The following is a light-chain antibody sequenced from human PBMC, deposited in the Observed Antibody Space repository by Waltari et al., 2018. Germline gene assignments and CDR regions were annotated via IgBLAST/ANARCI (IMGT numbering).Light chain of an antibody. V-gene: IGKV4-1*01. CDR3: QQYYSTPWT. Sequence: DIVMTQSPDSLAVSLGERATIHCKSSQSVLYSSNNMNYLAWYQQKPGQPPKLLIYWASTRESGVPDRFSGSGSGTDFTLTISSLQAEDVAVYYCQQYYSTPWTFGQGTKVEIK. CDR2: WAS. CDR1: QSVLYSSNNMNY. J-gene: IGKJ1*01.